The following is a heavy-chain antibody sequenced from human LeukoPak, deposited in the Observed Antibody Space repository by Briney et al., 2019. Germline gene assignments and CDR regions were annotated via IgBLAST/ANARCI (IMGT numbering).Heavy chain of an antibody. CDR1: GYTFTSYG. CDR3: ARVGLVGATYFDY. Sequence: GASVKVSCKGSGYTFTSYGISWVRQAPGQGLEWMGWISAYNGNTNYAQKLQGRVTMTTDTSTSTAYIELRSLRSDDTAVYYCARVGLVGATYFDYWGQGTLVTVSS. J-gene: IGHJ4*02. D-gene: IGHD1-26*01. V-gene: IGHV1-18*04. CDR2: ISAYNGNT.